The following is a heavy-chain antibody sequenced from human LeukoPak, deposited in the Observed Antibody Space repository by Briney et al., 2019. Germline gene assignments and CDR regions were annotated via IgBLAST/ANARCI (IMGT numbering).Heavy chain of an antibody. V-gene: IGHV3-74*01. CDR1: GFTFSSYG. CDR2: LNTDGSST. Sequence: PGGSLRPSCAASGFTFSSYGMHWVRQTPGKGLVWVSYLNTDGSSTTYADSVKGRFTISRDNAKNTLYLQMNSLRAEDTAVYYCARTGIAVAGTHSYYYNYGMDVWGQGTLVTVSS. D-gene: IGHD6-19*01. J-gene: IGHJ6*02. CDR3: ARTGIAVAGTHSYYYNYGMDV.